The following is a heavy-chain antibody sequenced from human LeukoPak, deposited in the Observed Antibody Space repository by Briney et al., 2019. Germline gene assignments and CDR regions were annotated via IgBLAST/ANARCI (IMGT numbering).Heavy chain of an antibody. J-gene: IGHJ4*02. Sequence: PGGSLRLSCAASGFTFSSYEMNWVRQAPGKGLEWASHISSSGSTIYYADSVKGRFTISRDNAKNSLYLQMNSLRAEDTAVYYCARDYFGMSDYWGQGTLVTVSS. D-gene: IGHD3-9*01. V-gene: IGHV3-48*03. CDR1: GFTFSSYE. CDR3: ARDYFGMSDY. CDR2: ISSSGSTI.